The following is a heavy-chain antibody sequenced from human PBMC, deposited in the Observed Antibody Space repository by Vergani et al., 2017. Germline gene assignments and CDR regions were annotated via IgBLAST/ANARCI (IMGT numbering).Heavy chain of an antibody. V-gene: IGHV3-13*04. D-gene: IGHD2-15*01. J-gene: IGHJ4*02. Sequence: EVQLVESGGGLVQPGGSLRLSCAASGFTFSSYDMHWVRQATGKGLEWVSAIGTAGDTYYPGSVKGRFTISRDNAKNSLYLQMNSLRAEDTALYYCAKEGVRGYCSGGSCATAFDYWGQGTLVTVSS. CDR2: IGTAGDT. CDR1: GFTFSSYD. CDR3: AKEGVRGYCSGGSCATAFDY.